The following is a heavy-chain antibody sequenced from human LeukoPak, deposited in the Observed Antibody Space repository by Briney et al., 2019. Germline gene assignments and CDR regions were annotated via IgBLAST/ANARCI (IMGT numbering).Heavy chain of an antibody. V-gene: IGHV3-48*02. CDR3: ARDYDWAFDF. J-gene: IGHJ4*02. D-gene: IGHD3-9*01. CDR2: INHNGEAI. CDR1: GFPFSSHV. Sequence: GGSLRLSCAASGFPFSSHVLSWVSQAPGKGLEWIAYINHNGEAIYYPDFVKGRFIISRDNAKNSLFLQMNDLRDEDTAVYYCARDYDWAFDFWGQGTRVTVSS.